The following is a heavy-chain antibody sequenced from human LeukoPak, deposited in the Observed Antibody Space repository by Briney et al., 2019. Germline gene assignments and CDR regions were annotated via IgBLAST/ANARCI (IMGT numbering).Heavy chain of an antibody. CDR2: IYYSGST. CDR3: ARLAVPANDYGDYFDYYYYGMDV. V-gene: IGHV4-39*07. J-gene: IGHJ6*02. CDR1: GGSISSSSYY. D-gene: IGHD4-17*01. Sequence: SETLSLTCTVSGGSISSSSYYWGWIRQPPGKGLEWIGSIYYSGSTYYNPSLKSRVTISVDTSKNQFSLKLTSVTAADTAVYYCARLAVPANDYGDYFDYYYYGMDVWGQGTTVTVSS.